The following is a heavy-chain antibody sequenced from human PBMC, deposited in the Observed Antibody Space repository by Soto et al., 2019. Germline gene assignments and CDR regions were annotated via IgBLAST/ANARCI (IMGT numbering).Heavy chain of an antibody. CDR3: ARTDRDFYGLYV. CDR2: ISAAGDP. Sequence: VQLVESGGGLVQPGGSLRLSCEASGFTFRNYDMHWVRQGTGKGLEWVSGISAAGDPDYADSVEGRFTISRENGQNSFFLQKKTLRVGDTAVYYCARTDRDFYGLYVWGQGTTVIVSS. V-gene: IGHV3-13*05. CDR1: GFTFRNYD. J-gene: IGHJ6*02.